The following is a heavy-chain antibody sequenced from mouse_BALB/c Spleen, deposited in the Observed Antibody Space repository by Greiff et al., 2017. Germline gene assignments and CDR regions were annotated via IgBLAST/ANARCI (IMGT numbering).Heavy chain of an antibody. CDR3: ARTGTYGLFAY. V-gene: IGHV5-17*02. D-gene: IGHD4-1*01. CDR1: GFTFSSFG. J-gene: IGHJ3*01. CDR2: ISSGSSTI. Sequence: EVKLVESGGGLVQPGGSRKLSCAASGFTFSSFGMHWVRQAPEKGLEWVAYISSGSSTIYYADTVKGRFTISRDNPKNTLFLQMTSLRSEDTAMYYCARTGTYGLFAYWGQGTLVTVSA.